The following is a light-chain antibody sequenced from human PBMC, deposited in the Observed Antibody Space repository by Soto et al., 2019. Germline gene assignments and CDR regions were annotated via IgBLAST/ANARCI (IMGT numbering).Light chain of an antibody. J-gene: IGLJ1*01. CDR3: SSYTSSSTLYV. CDR1: SSDVGGYNY. V-gene: IGLV2-14*01. CDR2: DVS. Sequence: QSALTQPASVSGSPGQSITISCTGTSSDVGGYNYVSWYQQHPGKAPKLMIYDVSNRPSGVSNRFSGSESGNTAPLTISGLQAEDEADYYCSSYTSSSTLYVFGTGTKVTVL.